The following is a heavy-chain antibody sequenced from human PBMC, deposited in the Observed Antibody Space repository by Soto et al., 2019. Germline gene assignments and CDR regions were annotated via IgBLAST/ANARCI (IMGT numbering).Heavy chain of an antibody. CDR3: ARIKSGGIWSGSYRYYYYSDF. V-gene: IGHV4-59*08. CDR2: IYYTGST. J-gene: IGHJ4*02. D-gene: IGHD3-3*01. CDR1: GGSISSYY. Sequence: SETLSLTCSVSGGSISSYYWSWIRQPPGKGLEWIGQIYYTGSTIYNPSLKSRVTISLDTSKSQFSLKLSSVTAADTGVYYCARIKSGGIWSGSYRYYYYSDFWGKGTLVTVSS.